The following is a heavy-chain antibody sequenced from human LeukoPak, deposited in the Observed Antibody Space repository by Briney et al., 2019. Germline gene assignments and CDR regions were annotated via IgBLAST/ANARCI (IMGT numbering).Heavy chain of an antibody. Sequence: SETLSLTCAVYGGSFSGYYWSWIRQPPGKGLEWIGEINHSGSTNYNPSLKSRVTISVDTSKNQFSLKLSSVTAADAAIYYCVAEDTGGYRFDYWGQGTLVTVSS. V-gene: IGHV4-34*01. CDR3: VAEDTGGYRFDY. CDR2: INHSGST. D-gene: IGHD2-8*02. CDR1: GGSFSGYY. J-gene: IGHJ4*02.